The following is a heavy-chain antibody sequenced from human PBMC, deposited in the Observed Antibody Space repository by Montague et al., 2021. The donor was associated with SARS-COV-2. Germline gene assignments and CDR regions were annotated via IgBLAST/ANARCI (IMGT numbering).Heavy chain of an antibody. D-gene: IGHD3-10*01. J-gene: IGHJ6*02. CDR1: GGSISSYY. CDR3: AREGSGRGYYYYGMDV. CDR2: IYYRGST. Sequence: SETLSLTCTVSGGSISSYYWSWIRQPPGKGLEWIGYIYYRGSTNYNPSLKSRVTISVDTSKNQFSLKLSSVTAADTAVYYCAREGSGRGYYYYGMDVWGQGTTVTVSS. V-gene: IGHV4-59*01.